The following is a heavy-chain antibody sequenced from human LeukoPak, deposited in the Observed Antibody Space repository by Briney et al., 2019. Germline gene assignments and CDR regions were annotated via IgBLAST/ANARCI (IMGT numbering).Heavy chain of an antibody. CDR3: ARGEGSGSFHKRYFDL. Sequence: GGSLRLSCAASGFAFANYAMSWVRQAPGKGLEWVSIISGSGGATYYADSVKGRFTIARDNSQHTLYLQMNSLRADDTAVYYCARGEGSGSFHKRYFDLWGRGTLVTVSS. J-gene: IGHJ2*01. CDR1: GFAFANYA. V-gene: IGHV3-23*01. CDR2: ISGSGGAT. D-gene: IGHD3-10*01.